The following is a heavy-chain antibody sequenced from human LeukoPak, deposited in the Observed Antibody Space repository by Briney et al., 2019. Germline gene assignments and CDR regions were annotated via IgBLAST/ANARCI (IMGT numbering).Heavy chain of an antibody. V-gene: IGHV1-69*13. CDR3: ARDQGIAVAGTDSLDY. Sequence: ASVKVSCKASGGTFSSYAISWVRQAPGQGLEWMGGIIPIFGTANYAQKFQGRVTITADESTSTAYMELSSLRSEDTAVYYCARDQGIAVAGTDSLDYWGQGTLVTVSS. CDR1: GGTFSSYA. CDR2: IIPIFGTA. D-gene: IGHD6-19*01. J-gene: IGHJ4*02.